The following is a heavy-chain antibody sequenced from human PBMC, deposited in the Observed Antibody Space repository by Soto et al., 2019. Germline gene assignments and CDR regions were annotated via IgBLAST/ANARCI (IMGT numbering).Heavy chain of an antibody. D-gene: IGHD3-16*01. CDR3: ARSGGEYYFDY. CDR2: IYYSGAT. J-gene: IGHJ4*02. CDR1: GFSTSSSGYF. V-gene: IGHV4-39*01. Sequence: PSETLSLTCTVSGFSTSSSGYFWGWIRQAPGKGLEWIGSIYYSGATYYNPSLKRRVTISVDTSKNQFSLRLSSVTAADSAVYFCARSGGEYYFDYWGQGTPVTVSS.